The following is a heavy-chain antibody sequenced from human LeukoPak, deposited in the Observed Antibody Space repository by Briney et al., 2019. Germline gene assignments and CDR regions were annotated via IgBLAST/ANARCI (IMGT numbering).Heavy chain of an antibody. CDR1: GYTFTGYY. Sequence: SVKVSCKASGYTFTGYYMHWVRQAPGQGLEWMGRINPNSGGTNYAQKFQGRVTMTRDTSISTAYMELSRLRSDDTAVYYCARDRASGRYSFAYWGQGTLVTVSS. D-gene: IGHD1-26*01. J-gene: IGHJ4*02. CDR3: ARDRASGRYSFAY. V-gene: IGHV1-2*06. CDR2: INPNSGGT.